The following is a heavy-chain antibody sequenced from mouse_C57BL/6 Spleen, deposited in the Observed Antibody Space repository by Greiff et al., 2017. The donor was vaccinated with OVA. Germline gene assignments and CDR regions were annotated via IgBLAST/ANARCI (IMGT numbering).Heavy chain of an antibody. CDR1: GFSLTSYG. CDR3: ARNWIDYYGSSSYYFDY. V-gene: IGHV2-2*01. J-gene: IGHJ2*01. CDR2: IWSGGST. D-gene: IGHD1-1*01. Sequence: VMLVESGPGLVQPSQSLSITCTVSGFSLTSYGVHWVRQSPGKGLEWLGVIWSGGSTDYNAAFISRLSISKDNSKSQVFFKMNSLQADDTAIYYCARNWIDYYGSSSYYFDYWGQGTTLTVSS.